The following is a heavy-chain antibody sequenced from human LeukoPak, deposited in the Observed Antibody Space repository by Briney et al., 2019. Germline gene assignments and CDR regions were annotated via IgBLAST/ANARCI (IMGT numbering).Heavy chain of an antibody. CDR2: IIPIFGTA. J-gene: IGHJ4*02. Sequence: ASVKVSCKASGGTFNSYAIRWVRQAPGQGLEWMGGIIPIFGTANYAQKFQGRVTITADESTSTAYMELSSLRSEDTAVYYCARDLTLYGSGSRARDYWGQGTLVTVSS. V-gene: IGHV1-69*13. D-gene: IGHD3-10*01. CDR1: GGTFNSYA. CDR3: ARDLTLYGSGSRARDY.